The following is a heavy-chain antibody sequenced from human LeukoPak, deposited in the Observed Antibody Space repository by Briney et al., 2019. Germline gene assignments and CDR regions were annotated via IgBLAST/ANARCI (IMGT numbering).Heavy chain of an antibody. D-gene: IGHD2-2*01. CDR3: ARADSVPAGDYHYWYMDV. CDR1: GFTLTGYY. CDR2: IKPNSGDT. V-gene: IGHV1-2*02. Sequence: ASVKVSCMASGFTLTGYYMHWVRQDPRQGLQWMGWIKPNSGDTDYAQKFQGRVTMTRDTSISTVYMELSSLRSDDAAVYYCARADSVPAGDYHYWYMDVWGKGTTVTVSS. J-gene: IGHJ6*03.